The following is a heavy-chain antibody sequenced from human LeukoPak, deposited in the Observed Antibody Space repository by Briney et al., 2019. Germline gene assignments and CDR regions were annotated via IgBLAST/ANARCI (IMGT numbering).Heavy chain of an antibody. V-gene: IGHV1-2*02. Sequence: ASVKVSCKASGYTFTGYYMHWVRQAPGQGLEWMGWINPNSGGTNYAQKFQGRITMTRDTSISTAYMELSRLRSDDTAVYYCARSHGGITIRNWFDPWGQGTLVTVSS. J-gene: IGHJ5*02. CDR2: INPNSGGT. CDR1: GYTFTGYY. D-gene: IGHD3-3*01. CDR3: ARSHGGITIRNWFDP.